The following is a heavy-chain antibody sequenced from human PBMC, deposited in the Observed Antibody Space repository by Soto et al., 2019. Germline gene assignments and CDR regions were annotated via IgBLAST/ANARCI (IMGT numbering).Heavy chain of an antibody. Sequence: EVQLLESGGGLVQPGGSLRLSCAASGFTFSSYAMSWVRQAPGKGLEWVSAISGSGGSTYYADSVKGRFTISRDNSKNTLYLQMNSMRAEDTAVYYCAKFYYEARNNPYYGMDVWGQGTTVTVSS. J-gene: IGHJ6*02. D-gene: IGHD3-22*01. CDR1: GFTFSSYA. CDR2: ISGSGGST. V-gene: IGHV3-23*01. CDR3: AKFYYEARNNPYYGMDV.